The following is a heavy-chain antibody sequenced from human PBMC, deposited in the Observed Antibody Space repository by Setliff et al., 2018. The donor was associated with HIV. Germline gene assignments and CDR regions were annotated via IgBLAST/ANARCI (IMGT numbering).Heavy chain of an antibody. J-gene: IGHJ6*03. CDR1: ATFTNVD. V-gene: IGHV1-8*01. Sequence: ASVKVSCKASATFTNVDIHWLRRATGQGLEWMGWMNPNSGVSGYGQKFQGRVTMTRDTSISTAYMELSSLTSEDTAVYYCARGDRVYDILTGYHHYYYYYMDVWGKGTTVTVSS. CDR3: ARGDRVYDILTGYHHYYYYYMDV. D-gene: IGHD3-9*01. CDR2: MNPNSGVS.